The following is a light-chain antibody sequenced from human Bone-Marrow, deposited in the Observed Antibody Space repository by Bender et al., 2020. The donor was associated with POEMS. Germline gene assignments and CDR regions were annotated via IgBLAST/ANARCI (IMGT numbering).Light chain of an antibody. CDR2: EVT. V-gene: IGLV2-18*02. Sequence: QSALTQPPSVSGSPGQSVTISCTGTSSDIGSNNRVSWYQQPPGSAPKLIIYEVTNGPSGVPDRFSGSKSANTASLTISGLQAEDEADYYCCSYAGTYTANYVFGTGTTVTVL. CDR1: SSDIGSNNR. J-gene: IGLJ1*01. CDR3: CSYAGTYTANYV.